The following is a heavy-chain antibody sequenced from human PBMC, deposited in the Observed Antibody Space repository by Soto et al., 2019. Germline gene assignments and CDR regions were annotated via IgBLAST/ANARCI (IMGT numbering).Heavy chain of an antibody. CDR1: GASITYGAYS. D-gene: IGHD3-10*01. V-gene: IGHV4-30-2*01. CDR2: INHLGTT. CDR3: ARGGGFDSFDY. Sequence: QLQLHMSGSGLVKPSQTLSLTCTVSGASITYGAYSWSWIRQTPGKGLEWIGYINHLGTTFYNPSFESRLTLSIDRTKNQFSLNLKSMSAADRAVYFCARGGGFDSFDYWGQGILVTVSS. J-gene: IGHJ4*02.